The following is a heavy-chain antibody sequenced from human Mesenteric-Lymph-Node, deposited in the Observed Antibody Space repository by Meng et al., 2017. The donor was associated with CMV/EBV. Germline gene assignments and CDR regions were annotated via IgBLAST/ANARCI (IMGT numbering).Heavy chain of an antibody. CDR2: IIPILGIA. D-gene: IGHD6-13*01. J-gene: IGHJ5*02. CDR3: AGGIAAAGSRWFDP. V-gene: IGHV1-69*02. Sequence: QVQLVQSGAEVKKPGPSVKVSCKASGGTFSSYTISWVRQAPGQGLEWMGRIIPILGIANYAQKFQGRVTITADKSMSTAYMELSSLRSEDTAVYYCAGGIAAAGSRWFDPWGQGTLVTVSS. CDR1: GGTFSSYT.